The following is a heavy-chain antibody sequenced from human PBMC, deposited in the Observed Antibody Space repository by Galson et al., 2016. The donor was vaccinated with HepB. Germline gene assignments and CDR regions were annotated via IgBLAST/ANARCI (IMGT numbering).Heavy chain of an antibody. CDR3: ARSPTYNDDLIGPGEDSYHGLDV. CDR1: GGSVRSGNYY. Sequence: SETLSLTCTVSGGSVRSGNYYWNWIRQPPGKGLEWIGYVYYSESTNYNPSLKNRVTISLDTSKNQLSLKVRSLTAADTAVYYCARSPTYNDDLIGPGEDSYHGLDVWGQGTRVTVSS. V-gene: IGHV4-61*01. D-gene: IGHD3-16*01. J-gene: IGHJ6*02. CDR2: VYYSEST.